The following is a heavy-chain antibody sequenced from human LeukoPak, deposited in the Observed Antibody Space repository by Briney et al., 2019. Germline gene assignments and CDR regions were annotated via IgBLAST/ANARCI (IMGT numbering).Heavy chain of an antibody. J-gene: IGHJ5*02. Sequence: SETLSLTCSVSGGSISSHYWSWIRQPPGKGLEWIGYIYYSGSTNYNPSLKSRVTISVDTSKNQFSLKLSSVTAADTAVYYCARKWGNYYDTSGYYPWGQGTLVTVSS. CDR2: IYYSGST. CDR1: GGSISSHY. D-gene: IGHD3-22*01. CDR3: ARKWGNYYDTSGYYP. V-gene: IGHV4-59*11.